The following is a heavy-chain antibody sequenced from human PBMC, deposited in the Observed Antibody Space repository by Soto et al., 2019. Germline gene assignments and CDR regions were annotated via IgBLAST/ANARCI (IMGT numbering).Heavy chain of an antibody. Sequence: GGSLRLSCAASGFTFSSYAMHWVRQAPGKGLEWVAVISYDGSNKYYADSVKGRFTISRDNSKNTLYLQMNSLRAEDTAVYYCARQYDFWSGYYRTFPYYFDYWGQGTLVTVSS. CDR3: ARQYDFWSGYYRTFPYYFDY. J-gene: IGHJ4*02. D-gene: IGHD3-3*01. CDR1: GFTFSSYA. V-gene: IGHV3-30-3*01. CDR2: ISYDGSNK.